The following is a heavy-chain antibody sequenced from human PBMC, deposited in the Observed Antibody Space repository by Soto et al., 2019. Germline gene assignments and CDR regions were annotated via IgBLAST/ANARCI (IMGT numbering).Heavy chain of an antibody. V-gene: IGHV3-21*01. D-gene: IGHD1-26*01. CDR1: GFTFSSYS. Sequence: GGSLRLSCAASGFTFSSYSMNWVRQAPGKGLEWVSSISSSSSYIYYADSVKGRFTISRDNAKNSLYLQMNSLRAEDTAVYYCARDGALSTTPYYYYYYMDVWGKGTTVTVAS. CDR3: ARDGALSTTPYYYYYYMDV. J-gene: IGHJ6*03. CDR2: ISSSSSYI.